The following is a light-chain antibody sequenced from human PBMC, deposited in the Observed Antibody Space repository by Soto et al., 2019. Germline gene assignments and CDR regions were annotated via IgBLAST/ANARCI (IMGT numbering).Light chain of an antibody. V-gene: IGKV3-15*01. CDR2: GAS. CDR1: QTVASN. Sequence: EIVMTQSPATLSLSPGKRATLSCRASQTVASNIAWYQQKPGQAPRLLIHGASTRATGVSARFSGTGSGTEFTLTISSLQSEDFAVYYCQQYHNWPPQYTFGQGTRLQIK. CDR3: QQYHNWPPQYT. J-gene: IGKJ2*01.